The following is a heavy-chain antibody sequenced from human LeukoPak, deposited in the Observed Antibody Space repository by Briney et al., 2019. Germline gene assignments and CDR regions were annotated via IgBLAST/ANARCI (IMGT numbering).Heavy chain of an antibody. J-gene: IGHJ6*02. Sequence: PGGSLRLSCAASGFTFSNAWMSWVRQAPGKGLEWVGRIKSKTDGGTTDYAAPVKGRFTISRDNSKNTMYLQMNSLRAEDTAVYFCARGGPYSYYLSGTDYYYSYGMDVWGQGTTVTVSS. CDR2: IKSKTDGGTT. CDR1: GFTFSNAW. V-gene: IGHV3-15*01. D-gene: IGHD2/OR15-2a*01. CDR3: ARGGPYSYYLSGTDYYYSYGMDV.